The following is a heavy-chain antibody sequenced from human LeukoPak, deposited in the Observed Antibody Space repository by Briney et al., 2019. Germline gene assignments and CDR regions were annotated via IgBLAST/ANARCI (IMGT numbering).Heavy chain of an antibody. CDR2: IKQDGSEK. V-gene: IGHV3-7*03. CDR3: AKGVFYDSSGYIDY. J-gene: IGHJ4*02. Sequence: GGSLRLSCAASGFTFSSYWMSWVRQAPGKGLEWVANIKQDGSEKYYVDSVKGRFTISRDNAKNSLYLQMNSLRAEDMALYYCAKGVFYDSSGYIDYWGQGTLVTVSS. CDR1: GFTFSSYW. D-gene: IGHD3-22*01.